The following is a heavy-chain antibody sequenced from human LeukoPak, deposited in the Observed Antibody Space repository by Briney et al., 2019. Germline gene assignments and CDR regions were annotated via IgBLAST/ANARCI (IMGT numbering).Heavy chain of an antibody. CDR2: IYYSGST. CDR3: ARVRWLSLGFDP. D-gene: IGHD3-9*01. CDR1: GGSFSGYY. V-gene: IGHV4-31*11. Sequence: SETLSLTCAVYGGSFSGYYWSWIRQHPGKGLEWIGYIYYSGSTYYNPSLKSRVTISVDTSKNQFSLKLSSVTAADTAVYYCARVRWLSLGFDPWGQGTLVTVSS. J-gene: IGHJ5*02.